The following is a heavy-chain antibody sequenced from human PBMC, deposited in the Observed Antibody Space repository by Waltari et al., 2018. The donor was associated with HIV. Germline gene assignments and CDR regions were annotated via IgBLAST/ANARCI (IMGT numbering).Heavy chain of an antibody. CDR3: ARAEGGNSGVHFDY. D-gene: IGHD2-21*02. CDR1: GGSIRSGSFY. V-gene: IGHV4-61*02. Sequence: QVQLQESGPGLVKPSQPLSLTCTVSGGSIRSGSFYWNWIRQPAGKGLEWIGRIYTSGSTKYNPSLKSRVTISVDTSKNQFSLKLNSVTAADTAVYYCARAEGGNSGVHFDYWGQGTLVTVSS. J-gene: IGHJ4*02. CDR2: IYTSGST.